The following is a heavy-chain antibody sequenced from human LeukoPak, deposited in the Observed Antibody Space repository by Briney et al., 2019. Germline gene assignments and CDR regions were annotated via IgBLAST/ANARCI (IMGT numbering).Heavy chain of an antibody. D-gene: IGHD2-15*01. CDR1: GFTSSSYG. V-gene: IGHV3-33*01. CDR3: ARDFCSGGSCYPDAFDI. CDR2: IWYDGTNT. J-gene: IGHJ3*02. Sequence: SGGSLRLSCAASGFTSSSYGMHWVRQAPGKGLEWVAVIWYDGTNTYYADSVKGRFTISRDNSKNTLYLQMNSLRAEDTAVYYCARDFCSGGSCYPDAFDIWGQGTMVTVSS.